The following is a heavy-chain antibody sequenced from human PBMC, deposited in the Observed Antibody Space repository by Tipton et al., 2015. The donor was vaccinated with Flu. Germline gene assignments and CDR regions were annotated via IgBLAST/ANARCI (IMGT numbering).Heavy chain of an antibody. Sequence: GLVKPSETLSLTCTVSDDSITYYYWSWIRQPPGKGLEWIGYIYYSGGTNYNPSLQSRLSISVDSSKNQLSLKVFSVTAADTAVYYCARRDYSNYVSDPKSWFDPWGQGILVTVSS. D-gene: IGHD4-11*01. V-gene: IGHV4-59*08. J-gene: IGHJ5*02. CDR2: IYYSGGT. CDR3: ARRDYSNYVSDPKSWFDP. CDR1: DDSITYYY.